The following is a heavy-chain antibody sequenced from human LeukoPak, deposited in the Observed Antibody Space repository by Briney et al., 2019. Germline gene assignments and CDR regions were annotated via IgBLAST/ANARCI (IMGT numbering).Heavy chain of an antibody. Sequence: SETLSLTCTVSGGSLSNYYWSWIRQPPGKELEWIGYISYSGNTDSNPSLKSRVTISVDTSKNQFSLKLSSVTAADTAVYYCARHTTHGDYNPNDYWGQGTLVTVSS. J-gene: IGHJ4*02. V-gene: IGHV4-59*08. D-gene: IGHD3-16*01. CDR2: ISYSGNT. CDR1: GGSLSNYY. CDR3: ARHTTHGDYNPNDY.